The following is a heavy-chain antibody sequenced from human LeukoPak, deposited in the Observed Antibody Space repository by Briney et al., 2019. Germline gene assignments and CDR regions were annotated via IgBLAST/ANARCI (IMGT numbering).Heavy chain of an antibody. Sequence: PGGCLRLSCVASGFSFDDYTMHWVRQTPGKGLEWVPLVSWDGGNTYYADSVKGRFTVSRDNSKNSLYLQMNSLRTEDTALYYCVKDNAGLHVYYDHWGQGTLVTVSS. V-gene: IGHV3-43*01. D-gene: IGHD3-16*01. CDR3: VKDNAGLHVYYDH. CDR1: GFSFDDYT. CDR2: VSWDGGNT. J-gene: IGHJ4*02.